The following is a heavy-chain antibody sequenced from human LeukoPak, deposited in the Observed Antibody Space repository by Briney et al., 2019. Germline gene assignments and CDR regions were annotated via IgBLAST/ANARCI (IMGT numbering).Heavy chain of an antibody. CDR3: ARGTGGPYGDIDY. V-gene: IGHV4-34*09. CDR1: GGSFSGYY. CDR2: INHSGST. Sequence: SETLSLTCAVYGGSFSGYYWSWIRQPPGKGLEWIGEINHSGSTNYNPSLKSRVTISVDTSKNQFSLKLSSVTAADTAVYYCARGTGGPYGDIDYWGQGTLVTVSS. J-gene: IGHJ4*02. D-gene: IGHD4-17*01.